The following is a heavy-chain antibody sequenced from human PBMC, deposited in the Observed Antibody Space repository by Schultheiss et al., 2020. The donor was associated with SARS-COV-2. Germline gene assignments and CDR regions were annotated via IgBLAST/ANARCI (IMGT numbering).Heavy chain of an antibody. CDR2: IIPIFGTA. V-gene: IGHV1-69*13. CDR1: GGTFSSYA. CDR3: ARDHSYDGREPPDY. Sequence: SVKVSCKASGGTFSSYAISWVRQAPGQGLEWMGGIIPIFGTANYAQKFQGRVTITADESTSTAYMELSSLRSEDTAVYYCARDHSYDGREPPDYWGQGTLVTVSS. D-gene: IGHD3-22*01. J-gene: IGHJ4*02.